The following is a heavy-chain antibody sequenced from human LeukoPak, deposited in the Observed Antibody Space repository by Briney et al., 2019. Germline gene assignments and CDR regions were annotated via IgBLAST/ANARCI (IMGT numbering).Heavy chain of an antibody. V-gene: IGHV1-2*02. CDR3: ARVRVPEYYFDY. CDR2: INPNSGGT. D-gene: IGHD2-21*01. Sequence: EASVKVSCKASGYTFTGYYTHWVRQAPGQGLEWMGWINPNSGGTNYAQKFQGRVTMTRDTSISTAYMELSRLRSDDTAVYYCARVRVPEYYFDYWGQGTLVTVSS. CDR1: GYTFTGYY. J-gene: IGHJ4*02.